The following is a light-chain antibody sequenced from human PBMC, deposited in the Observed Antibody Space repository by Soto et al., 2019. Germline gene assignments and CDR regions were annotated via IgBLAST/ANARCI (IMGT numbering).Light chain of an antibody. CDR1: QSVSTY. CDR3: QQYYSYPRT. V-gene: IGKV3-15*01. J-gene: IGKJ1*01. Sequence: EIVLTQSPATLSLSPGERATLSCRASQSVSTYLAWYQQRPGQTPRLLIYDTSTRATGVPARFSGSRSGTDFALTISCLQSEDFATYYCQQYYSYPRTFGQGTKVDIK. CDR2: DTS.